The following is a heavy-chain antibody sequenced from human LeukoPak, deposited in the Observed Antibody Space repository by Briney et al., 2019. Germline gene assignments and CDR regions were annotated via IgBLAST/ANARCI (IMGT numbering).Heavy chain of an antibody. CDR2: ISGAGSTI. J-gene: IGHJ4*02. D-gene: IGHD2-15*01. V-gene: IGHV3-48*03. Sequence: PGGSLRPSCAASGFTFSTYEMNWVRQAPGKGLEWISYISGAGSTIFYADSLQGRFTISRDNAKNSLYLQMNSLRAEDTAIYYCARRYCSGASGLLDHWGQRPLHRVSS. CDR3: ARRYCSGASGLLDH. CDR1: GFTFSTYE.